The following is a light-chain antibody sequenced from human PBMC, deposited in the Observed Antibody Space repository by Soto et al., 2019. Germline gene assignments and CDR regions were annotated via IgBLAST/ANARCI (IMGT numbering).Light chain of an antibody. V-gene: IGKV3-15*01. CDR1: QNIHTN. J-gene: IGKJ5*01. CDR2: GAS. CDR3: QQYYNWPRT. Sequence: EILMTQSPATLSVSPGERATLSCRAGQNIHTNLAWYQQKPGQSPRILFYGASTGDTGLPARFSGSGSGTEFTLTINSLQAEDCEVYYCQQYYNWPRTFGQGTRLEIK.